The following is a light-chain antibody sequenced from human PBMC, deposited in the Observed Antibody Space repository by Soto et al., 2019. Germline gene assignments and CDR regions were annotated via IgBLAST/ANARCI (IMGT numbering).Light chain of an antibody. CDR1: SSNIGNNY. CDR3: GTWDSSLSVWV. CDR2: DNN. Sequence: QSVLTQPPSVSAAPGQTVTISCSGSSSNIGNNYVSWYQQLPGTAPKLLIYDNNKRPSGIPDRFSGSKSGTSATLGITGLQTGDEADYYCGTWDSSLSVWVFGGGNKVPS. J-gene: IGLJ3*02. V-gene: IGLV1-51*01.